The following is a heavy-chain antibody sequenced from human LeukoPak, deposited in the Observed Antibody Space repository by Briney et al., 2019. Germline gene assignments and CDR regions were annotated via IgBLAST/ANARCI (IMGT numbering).Heavy chain of an antibody. CDR3: ASPSSTWYRGNWFDP. CDR2: TYYSGST. D-gene: IGHD6-13*01. J-gene: IGHJ5*02. CDR1: SGSISSSSYY. Sequence: PSETLSLTCTVSSGSISSSSYYWGWIRQPPGKGLEWIGSTYYSGSTYYNPSLKSRVTISVDTSKNQFSLRLTSVTAADTAMYCCASPSSTWYRGNWFDPWGQGTLVTVSS. V-gene: IGHV4-39*07.